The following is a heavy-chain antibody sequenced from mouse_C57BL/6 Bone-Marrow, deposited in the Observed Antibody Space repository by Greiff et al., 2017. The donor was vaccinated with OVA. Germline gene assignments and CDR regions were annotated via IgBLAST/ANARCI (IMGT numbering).Heavy chain of an antibody. CDR1: GFTFSDYG. Sequence: EVKLVESGGGLVQPGGSLKLSCAASGFTFSDYGMAWVRQAPRKGPAWVAFISNLAYSIYYADTVTGRFTISRENAKNTLYLEMSSLRSEDTAMYYCARHGYYGSSFWYFDVWGTGTTVNVSS. J-gene: IGHJ1*03. CDR2: ISNLAYSI. D-gene: IGHD1-1*01. CDR3: ARHGYYGSSFWYFDV. V-gene: IGHV5-15*01.